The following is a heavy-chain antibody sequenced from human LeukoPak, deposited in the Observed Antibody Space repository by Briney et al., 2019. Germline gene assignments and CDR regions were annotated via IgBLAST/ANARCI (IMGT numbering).Heavy chain of an antibody. CDR3: ARECCSSGTCCSRQYYFDY. D-gene: IGHD2-15*01. Sequence: SETLSLTCTVSGGSVSSGSYYWSWIRQPPGKGLEWIGNVYYSGSSNYNPSLKSRVTISVDTSKNQFSLKVSSVTAADTAVYYCARECCSSGTCCSRQYYFDYWGQGTLVTVSS. CDR1: GGSVSSGSYY. V-gene: IGHV4-61*01. J-gene: IGHJ4*02. CDR2: VYYSGSS.